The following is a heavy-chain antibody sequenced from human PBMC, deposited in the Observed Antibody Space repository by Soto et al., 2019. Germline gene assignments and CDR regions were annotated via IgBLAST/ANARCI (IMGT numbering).Heavy chain of an antibody. D-gene: IGHD6-13*01. Sequence: PSETLSLTCAVSGGSISSSNWWSWVRQPPGKGLEWIGEIYHSGSTNYNPSLKSRVTISVDKSKNQFSLKLSSVTAADTAVYYCARGDSSSWYGWRLGGMDVWGQGTTVTVSS. J-gene: IGHJ6*02. CDR2: IYHSGST. V-gene: IGHV4-4*02. CDR3: ARGDSSSWYGWRLGGMDV. CDR1: GGSISSSNW.